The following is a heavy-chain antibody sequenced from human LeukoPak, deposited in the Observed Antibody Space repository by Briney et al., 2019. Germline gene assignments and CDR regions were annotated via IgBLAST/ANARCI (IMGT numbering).Heavy chain of an antibody. V-gene: IGHV4-39*07. Sequence: SETLSLTCTVSGGSISSSSYYWGWIRQPPGKGLEWIGSIYYSGSTYYNPSLKSRVPISVDTSKNQFSLKLSSVTAADTAVYYCARDWHHSDSRDFAFDIWGQGTKVTVSS. D-gene: IGHD3-22*01. J-gene: IGHJ3*02. CDR1: GGSISSSSYY. CDR3: ARDWHHSDSRDFAFDI. CDR2: IYYSGST.